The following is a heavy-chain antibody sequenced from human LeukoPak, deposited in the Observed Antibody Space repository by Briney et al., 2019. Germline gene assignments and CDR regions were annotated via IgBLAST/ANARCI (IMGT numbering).Heavy chain of an antibody. CDR1: GYSFTSYW. CDR3: ARHGVDFWSGYTKTQNWFDP. Sequence: KHGESLKISCKGSGYSFTSYWIGWVRQMPGKGLEWMGIIYPGDSDTRYSPSFQGQVTISADKSISTAYLQWSSLKASDTAMYYCARHGVDFWSGYTKTQNWFDPWGQGTLVTVSS. V-gene: IGHV5-51*01. CDR2: IYPGDSDT. D-gene: IGHD3-3*01. J-gene: IGHJ5*02.